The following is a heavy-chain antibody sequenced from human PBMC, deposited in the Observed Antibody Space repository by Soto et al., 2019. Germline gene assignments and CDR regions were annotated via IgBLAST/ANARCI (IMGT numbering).Heavy chain of an antibody. CDR2: INTDGSTI. CDR1: GFTFRTYW. J-gene: IGHJ4*02. Sequence: EVQLVESGGDLVQPGGALRLSCAASGFTFRTYWMHWVRQAPGKGLVWVSRINTDGSTINYADSVKGRFTISRDNARNTLYLQMNSMRDEDTAGYYCATARGFRIGYYGQVSMVSDSS. V-gene: IGHV3-74*01. CDR3: ATARGFRIGY.